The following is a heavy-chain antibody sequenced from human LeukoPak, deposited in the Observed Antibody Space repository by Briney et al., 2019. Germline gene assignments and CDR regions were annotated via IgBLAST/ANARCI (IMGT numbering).Heavy chain of an antibody. CDR2: LYSDGRT. CDR3: ARGGGYYPIDY. Sequence: GGSLRLSCAASGITFSSLGMNWVRQAPGKGLEWVSVLYSDGRTYYADSVKGRFTISRDTSKNTLYLQVNSPRAEDTAVYYCARGGGYYPIDYWGQGTLVTVSS. J-gene: IGHJ4*02. V-gene: IGHV3-53*01. CDR1: GITFSSLG. D-gene: IGHD2-15*01.